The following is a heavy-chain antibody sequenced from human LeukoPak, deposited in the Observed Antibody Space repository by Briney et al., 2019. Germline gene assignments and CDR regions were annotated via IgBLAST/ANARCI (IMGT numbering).Heavy chain of an antibody. CDR3: AKAPHSSSRYFDL. V-gene: IGHV3-9*01. CDR1: GFTFSSYA. CDR2: ISWNSGSI. J-gene: IGHJ2*01. D-gene: IGHD6-13*01. Sequence: GGSLRLSCAASGFTFSSYAMHWVRQAPGKGLEWVSGISWNSGSIGYADSVKGRFTISRDNAKNSLYLQMNSLRAEDTALYYCAKAPHSSSRYFDLWGRGTLVTVSS.